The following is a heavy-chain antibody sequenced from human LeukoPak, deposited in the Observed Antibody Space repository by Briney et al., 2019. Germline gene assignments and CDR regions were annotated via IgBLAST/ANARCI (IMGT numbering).Heavy chain of an antibody. CDR2: ISNGGNTI. CDR3: ARGGLTRAGYFDY. V-gene: IGHV3-11*01. J-gene: IGHJ4*02. CDR1: GFIFSDYY. Sequence: GGSLGLSCAASGFIFSDYYMTWIRRAPGKGLEWISYISNGGNTINYADSVKGRFTISRDDAKTSLYLQMNGLRAEDTAVYYCARGGLTRAGYFDYWGQGTLVTVSS. D-gene: IGHD6-13*01.